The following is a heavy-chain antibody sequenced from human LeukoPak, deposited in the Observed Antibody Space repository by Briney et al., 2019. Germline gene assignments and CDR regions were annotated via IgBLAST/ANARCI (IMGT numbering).Heavy chain of an antibody. CDR1: GFTFSSYW. J-gene: IGHJ4*02. D-gene: IGHD3-22*01. V-gene: IGHV3-7*01. CDR2: IKQDGSEK. Sequence: GGSLRLSCAASGFTFSSYWMSWVRQAPGKGLEWVANIKQDGSEKYYVDSVKGRLTISRDNAKNSLYLQMNSLRAEDTAVYYCARDKGSSGYYSMGYWGQGTLVTVSS. CDR3: ARDKGSSGYYSMGY.